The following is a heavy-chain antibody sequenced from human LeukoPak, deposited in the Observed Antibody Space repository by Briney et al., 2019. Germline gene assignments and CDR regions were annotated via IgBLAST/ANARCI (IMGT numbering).Heavy chain of an antibody. CDR1: GFTFSSYA. Sequence: GRSLRLSCAASGFTFSSYAMHWVRQAPGKGLEWVAVISYDGSNKYYADSVKGRFTISRDNSKNTLYLQMNSLRAEDTAVYYCARAGTYSSGWYNWFDPWGQGTLVTVSS. CDR3: ARAGTYSSGWYNWFDP. J-gene: IGHJ5*02. D-gene: IGHD6-19*01. V-gene: IGHV3-30-3*01. CDR2: ISYDGSNK.